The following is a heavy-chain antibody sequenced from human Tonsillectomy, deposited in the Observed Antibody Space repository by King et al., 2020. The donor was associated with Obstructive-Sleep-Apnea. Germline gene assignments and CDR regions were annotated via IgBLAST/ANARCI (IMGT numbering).Heavy chain of an antibody. CDR1: GFTFSSYA. Sequence: VQLVESGGGLVQPGGSLRLSCAASGFTFSSYAMSWVRQAPGKGLEWVSAISGSGGSTYYADSVKGRFTISRDNSKNTLYLKMNSLRAEDTAVYYCAKVPTRYYYDSSGYSRYFDYWGQGTLVTVSS. D-gene: IGHD3-22*01. V-gene: IGHV3-23*04. J-gene: IGHJ4*02. CDR2: ISGSGGST. CDR3: AKVPTRYYYDSSGYSRYFDY.